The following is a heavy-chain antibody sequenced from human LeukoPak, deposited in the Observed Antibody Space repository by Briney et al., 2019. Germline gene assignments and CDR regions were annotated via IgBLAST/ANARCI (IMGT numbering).Heavy chain of an antibody. CDR2: IYYSGST. CDR1: GGSISSSSYY. D-gene: IGHD6-6*01. J-gene: IGHJ4*02. V-gene: IGHV4-39*02. CDR3: ARDLVSRSNY. Sequence: SETLSLTCTVSGGSISSSSYYRGWIRQPPGKGLEWIGSIYYSGSTYYNPSLKSRVTISVDTSKNQFSLKLSSVTAADTAVYYCARDLVSRSNYWGQGTPVTASS.